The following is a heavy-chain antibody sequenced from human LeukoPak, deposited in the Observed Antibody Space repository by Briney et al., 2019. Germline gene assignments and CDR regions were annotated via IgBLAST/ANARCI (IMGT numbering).Heavy chain of an antibody. J-gene: IGHJ6*03. Sequence: GASVKVSCKASGYTFTSYDINWVRQATGQGLEWMGWMNPNSGNTGYAQKFQGRVTMTRDMSTSTVYMELSSLRSEDTAVYCCARARTITIFPLRGQDNYYYYMDVWGKGTTVTVSS. V-gene: IGHV1-8*02. CDR2: MNPNSGNT. CDR1: GYTFTSYD. D-gene: IGHD3-9*01. CDR3: ARARTITIFPLRGQDNYYYYMDV.